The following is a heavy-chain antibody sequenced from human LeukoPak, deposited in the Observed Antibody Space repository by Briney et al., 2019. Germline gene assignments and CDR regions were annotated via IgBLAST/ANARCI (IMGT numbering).Heavy chain of an antibody. CDR3: ATQTNTAMVSNAFDI. Sequence: GASVKVSCKASGGTFSSYAISWVRQAPGQGLEWMGRIIPILGIANYAQKFQGRVTITADKSTSTAYMELSSLRSEDTAVYYCATQTNTAMVSNAFDIWGQGTMVTVSS. CDR2: IIPILGIA. CDR1: GGTFSSYA. V-gene: IGHV1-69*04. J-gene: IGHJ3*02. D-gene: IGHD5-18*01.